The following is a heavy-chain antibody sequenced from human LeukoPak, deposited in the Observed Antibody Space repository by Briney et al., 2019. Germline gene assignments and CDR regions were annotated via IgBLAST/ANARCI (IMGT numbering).Heavy chain of an antibody. J-gene: IGHJ4*02. CDR3: ARGTITTVTDS. CDR2: IYYSGST. V-gene: IGHV4-38-2*01. D-gene: IGHD4-17*01. CDR1: GFTFTDYY. Sequence: GSLRLSCATSGFTFTDYYMSWIRQAPGKGLEWIGSIYYSGSTYYNPSLKSRVTISVDTSKNQFSLKLSSVTAADTAVYYCARGTITTVTDSWGPGTLVTVSS.